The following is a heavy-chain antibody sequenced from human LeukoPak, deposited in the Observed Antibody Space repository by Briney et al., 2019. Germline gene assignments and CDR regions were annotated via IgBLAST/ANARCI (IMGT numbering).Heavy chain of an antibody. CDR3: ARAHYDSSGYLVDY. V-gene: IGHV4-31*02. CDR2: IYYSGST. D-gene: IGHD3-22*01. J-gene: IGHJ4*02. Sequence: GYIYYSGSTYYNPSLKSRISISGDTSKNQFSLKLSSVTAADTAVYYCARAHYDSSGYLVDYWGQGTLVTVSS.